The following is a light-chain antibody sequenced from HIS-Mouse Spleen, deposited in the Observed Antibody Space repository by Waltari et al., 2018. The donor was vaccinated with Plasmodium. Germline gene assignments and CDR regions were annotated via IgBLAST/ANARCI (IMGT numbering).Light chain of an antibody. Sequence: DIVLTQSPGTLSLSPGVRATLPCRASQSVSSSYLAWYQQKPGQAPRRLIYGASSRATGIPDRFSGSGSGTDFTLTISRLEPEDFAVYYCQQYGSSPRLTFGGGTKVEIK. CDR3: QQYGSSPRLT. CDR1: QSVSSSY. CDR2: GAS. V-gene: IGKV3-20*01. J-gene: IGKJ4*01.